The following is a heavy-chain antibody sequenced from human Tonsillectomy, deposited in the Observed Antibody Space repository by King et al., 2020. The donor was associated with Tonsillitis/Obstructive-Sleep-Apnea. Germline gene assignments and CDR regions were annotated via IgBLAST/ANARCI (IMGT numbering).Heavy chain of an antibody. V-gene: IGHV3-23*04. J-gene: IGHJ4*02. D-gene: IGHD5-12*01. CDR3: ANIVATSFDY. CDR2: LSVSGGRT. Sequence: VQLVESGGGLVQPGGSLRLSCAASGFTFSSYAMSWVLQAPGKGLEWVSSLSVSGGRTYYAGSAKGRFTISRANSKNTLYLQMNSLSAEDTAVYYCANIVATSFDYWGQGTLVTVSS. CDR1: GFTFSSYA.